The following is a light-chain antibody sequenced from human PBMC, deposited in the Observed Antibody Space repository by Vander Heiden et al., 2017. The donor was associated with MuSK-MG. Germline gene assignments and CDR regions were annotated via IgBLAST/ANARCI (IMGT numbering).Light chain of an antibody. CDR2: SAS. CDR3: QQDGSAPPT. V-gene: IGKV3-20*01. CDR1: QSVNNNY. Sequence: EIELTQSPGTLSLSPGERATLSCRASQSVNNNYLTWFQVKPGQAPRLLIYSASSRATGIPDRFSGSGSGTDFTLTISRLEPEDVAVYYCQQDGSAPPTFGQGTKVEIK. J-gene: IGKJ1*01.